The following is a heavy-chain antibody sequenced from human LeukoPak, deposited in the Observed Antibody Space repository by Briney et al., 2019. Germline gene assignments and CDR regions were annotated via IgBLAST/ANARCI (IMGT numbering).Heavy chain of an antibody. CDR2: VNPKSGGT. D-gene: IGHD1-1*01. V-gene: IGHV1-2*02. CDR1: GYTFIDYY. Sequence: ASVKVSCKASGYTFIDYYMHWVRQAPGQGLEWMGWVNPKSGGTHYAQKFQGRATMTRDTSISTAYMELSRLRSDDTAVYYCASPRIRNVFDIWGQGTMVTVSS. CDR3: ASPRIRNVFDI. J-gene: IGHJ3*02.